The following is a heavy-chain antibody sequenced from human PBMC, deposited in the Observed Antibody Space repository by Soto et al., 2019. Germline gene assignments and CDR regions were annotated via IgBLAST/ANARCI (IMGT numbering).Heavy chain of an antibody. D-gene: IGHD1-1*01. V-gene: IGHV5-51*01. CDR1: GYTFTDDW. CDR3: VREPMDV. CDR2: IYPDDSDT. Sequence: GESLKISCKGSGYTFTDDWIGWVRQMPGRGLEWMGIIYPDDSDTRYNPSVQGQVIISAGKSISTTYLQWSSLKASDTAMYYCVREPMDVWGQGTTVTVSS. J-gene: IGHJ6*02.